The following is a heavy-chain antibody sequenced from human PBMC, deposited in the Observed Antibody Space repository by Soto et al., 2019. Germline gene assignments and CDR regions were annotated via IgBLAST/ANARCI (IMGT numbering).Heavy chain of an antibody. CDR2: INPNSGGT. CDR1: GYTFTGYY. J-gene: IGHJ3*02. V-gene: IGHV1-2*04. D-gene: IGHD3-22*01. CDR3: ARGYYDSSGYYPHDI. Sequence: GASVKVSCKASGYTFTGYYMHWVRQAPGQGLEWMGWINPNSGGTNYAQKFQGWVTMTRDTSISTAYMELSRLRSDDTAVYYCARGYYDSSGYYPHDIWGQGTMVTVS.